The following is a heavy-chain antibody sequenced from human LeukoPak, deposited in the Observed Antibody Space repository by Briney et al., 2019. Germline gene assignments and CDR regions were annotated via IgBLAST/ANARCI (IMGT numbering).Heavy chain of an antibody. CDR1: GFNFINYW. CDR2: VKEDGTTK. CDR3: VSQEVVPH. D-gene: IGHD2-15*01. V-gene: IGHV3-7*01. J-gene: IGHJ4*02. Sequence: PGGSLRLSCAASGFNFINYWMSWVRQAPGKGLEWVANVKEDGTTKQYVDSVKGRFTISRDNAKNSLHLQMDSLRAGDTAVYYCVSQEVVPHWGQGTLVSVSS.